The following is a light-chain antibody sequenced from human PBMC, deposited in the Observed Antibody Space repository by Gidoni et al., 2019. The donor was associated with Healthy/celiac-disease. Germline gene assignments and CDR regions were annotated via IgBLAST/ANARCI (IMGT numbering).Light chain of an antibody. CDR1: QSISSY. CDR3: QQSYSTPRT. Sequence: DIQMTQSPSSLSASGGDRVTITCRASQSISSYLNWYQQKPGKAPKLLIYAASSLQRGVPSRFSGIGSGTDFTLTIRSLQPEDFATYYCQQSYSTPRTFGQGTKLEIK. V-gene: IGKV1-39*01. CDR2: AAS. J-gene: IGKJ2*01.